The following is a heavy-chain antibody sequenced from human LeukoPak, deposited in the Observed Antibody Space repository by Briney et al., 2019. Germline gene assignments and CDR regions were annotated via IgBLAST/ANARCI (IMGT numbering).Heavy chain of an antibody. Sequence: GGSLRLSCAASGFTFSSYGMSWVRQAPGKGLEWVSAISGSGGSTYYADSVKGRFTISRDNFKNTLHLQMNSLRAEDTAVYYCARSPNSSGWPRIFDSWGQGALVTVSS. D-gene: IGHD6-19*01. CDR3: ARSPNSSGWPRIFDS. J-gene: IGHJ4*02. CDR1: GFTFSSYG. CDR2: ISGSGGST. V-gene: IGHV3-23*01.